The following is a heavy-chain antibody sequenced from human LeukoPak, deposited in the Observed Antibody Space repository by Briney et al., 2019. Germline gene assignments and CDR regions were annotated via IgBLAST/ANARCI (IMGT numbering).Heavy chain of an antibody. J-gene: IGHJ4*02. D-gene: IGHD6-19*01. Sequence: GGSLRLSCAASGITFGNNWMHWVRQGPGKGLVWISRINSDGGGAIYADSVKGRFTISRDNAKNSLYLQMNSLRAEDTAVYYCARDKEVAGIFDYWGQGTLVTVSS. V-gene: IGHV3-74*01. CDR1: GITFGNNW. CDR2: INSDGGGA. CDR3: ARDKEVAGIFDY.